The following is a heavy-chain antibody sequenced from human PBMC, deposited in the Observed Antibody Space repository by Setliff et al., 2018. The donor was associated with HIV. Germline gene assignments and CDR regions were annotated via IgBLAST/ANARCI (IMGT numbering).Heavy chain of an antibody. D-gene: IGHD1-26*01. CDR2: IYYSGTT. Sequence: PSETLSLTCTVSGDSVSSASYYWSWIRQPPGKGLEWIGYIYYSGTTKYNPSLKSRFTISRDNAKNSLYLQMNNLSVDDTAVYYCVRDSAASVWVGASVYYFDFWGQGIQVTVSS. V-gene: IGHV4-61*01. J-gene: IGHJ4*02. CDR1: GDSVSSASYY. CDR3: VRDSAASVWVGASVYYFDF.